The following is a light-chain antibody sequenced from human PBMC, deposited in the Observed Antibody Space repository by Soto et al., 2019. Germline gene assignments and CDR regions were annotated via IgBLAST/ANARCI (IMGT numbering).Light chain of an antibody. J-gene: IGKJ1*01. CDR2: GAS. CDR1: QSVSNNY. V-gene: IGKV3-20*01. Sequence: EIVLTQSPGTLSLSPGERATLSCRASQSVSNNYLAWYQQKPGQAPRLLIYGASNRATGIPDRFSGSGSGTDFTLTISRLEPEDFAVYYCQQYTQSLWTFGQGTKVDIK. CDR3: QQYTQSLWT.